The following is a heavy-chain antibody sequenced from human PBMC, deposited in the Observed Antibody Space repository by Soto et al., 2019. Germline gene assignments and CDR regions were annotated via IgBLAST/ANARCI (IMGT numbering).Heavy chain of an antibody. CDR1: GFTVLSNC. J-gene: IGHJ4*02. Sequence: GGSLRIYFAIPGFTVLSNCMSWVRQAPGKGLEWVSVIYSGGSTYYADSVKGRFTISRHNSKNTLYLQMNSLRAEDTAVYYCARGGYNAPYYFDYWGQGT. V-gene: IGHV3-53*04. D-gene: IGHD1-26*01. CDR3: ARGGYNAPYYFDY. CDR2: IYSGGST.